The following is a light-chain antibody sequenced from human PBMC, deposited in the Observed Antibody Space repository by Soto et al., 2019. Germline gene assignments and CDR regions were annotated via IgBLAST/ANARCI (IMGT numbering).Light chain of an antibody. CDR2: GAS. Sequence: EIVMTQSPAAQSVSPGERAALSCRASQSVSSNLAWYQQKPGQAPRLLIYGASTRATGIPARFSGSGSGTEFTLTISSLRSEDFAVYYCQQYNNWPAITFGQGTRLEIK. CDR1: QSVSSN. V-gene: IGKV3-15*01. CDR3: QQYNNWPAIT. J-gene: IGKJ5*01.